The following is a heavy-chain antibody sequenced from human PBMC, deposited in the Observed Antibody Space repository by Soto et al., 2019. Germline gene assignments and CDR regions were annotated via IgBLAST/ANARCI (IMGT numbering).Heavy chain of an antibody. CDR1: GFTVSSTY. D-gene: IGHD1-26*01. CDR2: IGTSGSYI. J-gene: IGHJ4*02. CDR3: ARGSAFIGLDY. Sequence: GGSLRLSCAASGFTVSSTYMSWVRQAPGKGLEWVSSIGTSGSYIYDTDSVKGRFTISRDNTKDSLYLQMNSLRAEDTAIYYCARGSAFIGLDYWGQGTPVTVSS. V-gene: IGHV3-21*01.